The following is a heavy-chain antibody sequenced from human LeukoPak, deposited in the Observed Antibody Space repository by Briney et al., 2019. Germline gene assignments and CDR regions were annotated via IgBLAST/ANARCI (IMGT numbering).Heavy chain of an antibody. V-gene: IGHV3-7*01. CDR2: IKEDGRQT. J-gene: IGHJ4*02. Sequence: GGSLRLSCAASGFTFSSYWLMWVRQAPGKGLQWVATIKEDGRQTYYVDSVMGRFTISRDSSKNTLVLQMNSLRAEDTAVYYCGRDWAMYYYETSGYWGQGTLVTVSS. CDR3: GRDWAMYYYETSGY. D-gene: IGHD3-22*01. CDR1: GFTFSSYW.